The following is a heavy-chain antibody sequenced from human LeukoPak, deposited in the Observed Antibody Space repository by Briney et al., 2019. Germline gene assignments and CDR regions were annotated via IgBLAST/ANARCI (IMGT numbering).Heavy chain of an antibody. D-gene: IGHD3-10*01. CDR3: ARASSGDWFDP. J-gene: IGHJ5*02. CDR2: INHSGST. Sequence: SETLSLTCAVYGGSFSGYYWSWIRQPPGKGLEWTGEINHSGSTNYNPSLKSRVTISVDTSKNQFSLKLSSVTAADTAVYYCARASSGDWFDPWGQGTLVTVSS. CDR1: GGSFSGYY. V-gene: IGHV4-34*01.